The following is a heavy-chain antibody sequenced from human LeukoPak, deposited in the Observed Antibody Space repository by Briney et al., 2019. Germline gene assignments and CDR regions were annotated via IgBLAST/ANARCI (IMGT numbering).Heavy chain of an antibody. D-gene: IGHD3-10*01. Sequence: ASVKVSCKASGYTFTGYYMHWVRQAPGQGLEWMGWINPNSGGTNYAQKFQGRVTMTRDTSISTAYMELSRLRSDDTAVYYCARAYYGSGTYYFDIWGQGTMITVSS. V-gene: IGHV1-2*02. CDR2: INPNSGGT. J-gene: IGHJ3*02. CDR3: ARAYYGSGTYYFDI. CDR1: GYTFTGYY.